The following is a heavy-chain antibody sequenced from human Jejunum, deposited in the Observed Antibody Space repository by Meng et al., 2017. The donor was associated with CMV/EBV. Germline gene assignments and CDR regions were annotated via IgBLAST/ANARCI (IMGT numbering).Heavy chain of an antibody. J-gene: IGHJ5*02. D-gene: IGHD1-26*01. Sequence: QGLLQESVPVLVRSSATLSLTFFVAAGPISGYYWSWIRQPAGKGLEWIGRIYTSGSTHYNPSLKSRLTMSVDLAKNQISLKLSSVTAADTAVYYCARESGSYYWFDPWGQGTLVTVSS. CDR3: ARESGSYYWFDP. CDR1: AGPISGYY. V-gene: IGHV4-4*07. CDR2: IYTSGST.